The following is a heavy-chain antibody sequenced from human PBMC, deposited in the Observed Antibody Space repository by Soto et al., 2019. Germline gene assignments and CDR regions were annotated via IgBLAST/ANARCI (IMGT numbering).Heavy chain of an antibody. CDR1: GFTFSSYT. CDR3: AKDRSGWRIQLPHEG. J-gene: IGHJ4*02. CDR2: ISGSSGST. Sequence: EVQLLESGGGLVQPGGSLRLSYEASGFTFSSYTMSWVRQARGKGLEWVSAISGSSGSTYYADSVKGRFTISRDNSKNTLYLQMNSLRAEDTAVYYCAKDRSGWRIQLPHEGWGQGTLVTVSS. V-gene: IGHV3-23*01. D-gene: IGHD5-18*01.